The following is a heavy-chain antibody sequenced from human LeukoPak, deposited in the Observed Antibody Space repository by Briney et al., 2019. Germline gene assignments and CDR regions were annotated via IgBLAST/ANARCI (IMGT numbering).Heavy chain of an antibody. CDR1: GGSISSYY. CDR2: IYYSGST. J-gene: IGHJ4*02. CDR3: ARGGVWGSYRLFDY. V-gene: IGHV4-59*12. Sequence: SETLSLTCTVSGGSISSYYWSWIRQPPGKGLEWIGYIYYSGSTNYNPSLKSRVTISVDTSKNQFSLKLSSVTAADTAVYYCARGGVWGSYRLFDYWGQGTLVTVSS. D-gene: IGHD3-16*02.